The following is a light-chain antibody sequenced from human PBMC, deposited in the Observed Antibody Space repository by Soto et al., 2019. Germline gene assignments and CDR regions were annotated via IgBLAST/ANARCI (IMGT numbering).Light chain of an antibody. Sequence: DIQMTQSPSTLSASVGDRATITCRASRSISNWLAWYQQRPGIAPKLLIFDASILQSGVPSRFSGSGSGTECTLSISRLQTGDFATYYCQQYGSFSPITFGGGTKVDIK. J-gene: IGKJ4*01. CDR3: QQYGSFSPIT. CDR2: DAS. V-gene: IGKV1-5*01. CDR1: RSISNW.